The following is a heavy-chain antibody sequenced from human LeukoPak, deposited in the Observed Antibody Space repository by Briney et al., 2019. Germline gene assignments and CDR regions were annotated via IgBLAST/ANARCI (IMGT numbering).Heavy chain of an antibody. D-gene: IGHD3-16*02. J-gene: IGHJ4*02. CDR1: GFTFSSYS. CDR3: ARDYDYVWGSYRHDNHFDY. Sequence: GGSLRLSCAASGFTFSSYSMNWVRQAPGKGLEWVSSISSSSSYIYYADSVKGRFTISRDNAKNSLYLQMNSLRAEDTAVYYCARDYDYVWGSYRHDNHFDYWGQGTLVTVSS. CDR2: ISSSSSYI. V-gene: IGHV3-21*01.